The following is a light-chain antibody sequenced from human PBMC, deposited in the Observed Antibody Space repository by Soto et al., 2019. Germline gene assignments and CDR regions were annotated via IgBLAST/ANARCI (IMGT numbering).Light chain of an antibody. CDR3: QQSYSTPWT. V-gene: IGKV1-39*01. Sequence: DIQMTQSPSSLSASVGDRVTITCRASQSISTYLNWYQQKPGEAPKVLIYAASSLKSGVPSRFSGSGSGTDFTLTISSLQPEDFATYFCQQSYSTPWTFGKGTNMDLK. J-gene: IGKJ1*01. CDR1: QSISTY. CDR2: AAS.